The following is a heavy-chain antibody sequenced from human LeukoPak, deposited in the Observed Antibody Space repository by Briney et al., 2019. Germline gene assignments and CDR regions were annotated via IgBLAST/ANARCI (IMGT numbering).Heavy chain of an antibody. V-gene: IGHV1-2*04. CDR3: ARGPRGYSYGYDGAFDI. CDR1: GYTFTGYY. J-gene: IGHJ3*02. Sequence: ASVKVSCKASGYTFTGYYMHWVRQAPGQGLEWMGWINPNSGGTNYAQKFQGWVTMTRDTSISTAYMELSRLRSDDTAVYYCARGPRGYSYGYDGAFDIWGQGTMVTVSS. D-gene: IGHD5-18*01. CDR2: INPNSGGT.